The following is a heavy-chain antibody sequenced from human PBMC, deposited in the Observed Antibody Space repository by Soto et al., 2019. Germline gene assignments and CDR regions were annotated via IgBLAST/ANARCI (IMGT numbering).Heavy chain of an antibody. CDR3: ARTRIGYYSLAY. CDR2: IYYSGST. D-gene: IGHD4-4*01. Sequence: SETLSVTCSVSGGSITNTDYYWSWIRQSPGKGLEWIGYIYYSGSTYYNPSLKSRVTISVDTSKNQFSLKLSSVTAAETAVYYCARTRIGYYSLAYWGQGTLVTVSS. V-gene: IGHV4-30-4*02. J-gene: IGHJ4*02. CDR1: GGSITNTDYY.